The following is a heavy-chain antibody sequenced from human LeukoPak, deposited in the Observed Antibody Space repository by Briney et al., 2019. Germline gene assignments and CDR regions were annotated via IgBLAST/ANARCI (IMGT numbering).Heavy chain of an antibody. CDR1: GVTFSSYG. Sequence: PGGSLRLSCAAAGVTFSSYGMHWVRQAPGKGLEWVAFIRYDGSNKYYADSVKGRFTISRDNSKNTLYLQMNSLRAEDTAVYYCAKVRAGYYDFWSGSLPGHDAFDIWGQGTMVTVSS. D-gene: IGHD3-3*01. CDR2: IRYDGSNK. CDR3: AKVRAGYYDFWSGSLPGHDAFDI. V-gene: IGHV3-30*02. J-gene: IGHJ3*02.